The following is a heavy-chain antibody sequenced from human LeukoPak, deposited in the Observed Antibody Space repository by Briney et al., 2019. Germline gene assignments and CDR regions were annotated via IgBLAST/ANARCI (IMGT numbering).Heavy chain of an antibody. D-gene: IGHD3/OR15-3a*01. CDR3: AKSPDWAYYYYYGMDV. J-gene: IGHJ6*02. V-gene: IGHV3-30*18. CDR1: GFTFSSYG. Sequence: PGRSLRLSCAASGFTFSSYGMHWVRQAPGKGLEWVAVISYDGSNKCYADSVKGRFTISRDNSKNTLYLQMNSLRAEDTAVYYCAKSPDWAYYYYYGMDVWGQGTTVTVSS. CDR2: ISYDGSNK.